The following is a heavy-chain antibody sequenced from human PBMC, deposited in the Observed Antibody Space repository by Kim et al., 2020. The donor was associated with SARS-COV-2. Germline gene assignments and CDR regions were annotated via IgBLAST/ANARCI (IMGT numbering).Heavy chain of an antibody. V-gene: IGHV1-18*04. Sequence: ASVKVSCKASGYTFTTYGITWVRQAPGQGLEWMGWINPYNGDTKYAQRFQGRVTMTTATSATTAYMGLRRLTSDDTAVYYCARGGYGSGSYNPIYCDYWGQGTLVTVSS. J-gene: IGHJ4*01. CDR3: ARGGYGSGSYNPIYCDY. D-gene: IGHD3-10*01. CDR1: GYTFTTYG. CDR2: INPYNGDT.